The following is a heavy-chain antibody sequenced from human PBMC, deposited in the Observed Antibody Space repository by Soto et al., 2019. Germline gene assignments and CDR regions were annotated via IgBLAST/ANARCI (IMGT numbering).Heavy chain of an antibody. J-gene: IGHJ6*01. Sequence: QVQLVQSGAEVNKPGSSVKVSCKASGGTFSSYAISWVRQAPGQGLEWMGGIIPIFGTANYAQKFQVRVTITADESTSTAYMELSSLRSEDTAVYYCARAPQLSDYYYGMDVWGQGTTVTVSS. CDR1: GGTFSSYA. D-gene: IGHD5-18*01. CDR3: ARAPQLSDYYYGMDV. V-gene: IGHV1-69*01. CDR2: IIPIFGTA.